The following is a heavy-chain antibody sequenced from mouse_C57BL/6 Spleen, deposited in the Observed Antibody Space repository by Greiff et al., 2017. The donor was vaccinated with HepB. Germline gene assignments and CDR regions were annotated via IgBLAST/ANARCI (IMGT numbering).Heavy chain of an antibody. V-gene: IGHV1-7*01. Sequence: VQLQQSGAELAKPGASVKLSCKASGYTFTSYWMHWVKQRPGQGLEWIGYINPSSGYTKYNQKFKDKSTLTAYKSSSTAYMQLSSLTYEDSAVYYCARSRWYFDVWGTGTTVTVSS. CDR3: ARSRWYFDV. J-gene: IGHJ1*03. CDR1: GYTFTSYW. CDR2: INPSSGYT.